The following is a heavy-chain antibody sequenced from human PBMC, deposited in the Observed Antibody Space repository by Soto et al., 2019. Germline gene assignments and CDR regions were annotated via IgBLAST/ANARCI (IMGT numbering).Heavy chain of an antibody. V-gene: IGHV4-59*08. Sequence: SETLSLTCTVSVGSISSYYGTWIRQPPGKGLEWIGFMYNSGSTHYNPSLKSRVTISLDTSKNQFSLNLRSVTAADTAVYYCASMGYHYGSGSYPLDYWGQGTLVTVSS. CDR3: ASMGYHYGSGSYPLDY. CDR1: VGSISSYY. CDR2: MYNSGST. J-gene: IGHJ4*02. D-gene: IGHD3-10*01.